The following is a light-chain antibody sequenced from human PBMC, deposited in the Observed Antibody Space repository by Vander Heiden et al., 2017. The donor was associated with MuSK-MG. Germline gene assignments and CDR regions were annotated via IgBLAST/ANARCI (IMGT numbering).Light chain of an antibody. CDR2: EGS. J-gene: IGLJ1*01. V-gene: IGLV2-14*01. CDR1: YHDVGGFNH. CDR3: SSYTTSGGRV. Sequence: QSALTQPAPVSGSPGQSITISCTATYHDVGGFNHVSWYPQHPAKAPKLIIFEGSNRPSGVSNRFSGSKSGNTASLTISGLQAEDEADYCCSSYTTSGGRVFGTGTQVTV.